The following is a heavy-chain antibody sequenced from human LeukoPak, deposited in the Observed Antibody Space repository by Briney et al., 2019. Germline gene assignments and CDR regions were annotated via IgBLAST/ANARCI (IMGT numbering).Heavy chain of an antibody. CDR3: ASTKPGYSSGWPRNYYYYYMDV. CDR1: GGSISSVSYY. J-gene: IGHJ6*03. Sequence: SETLSLTWTVSGGSISSVSYYWSWIRQPAGKGLELIGRIYTSGSTNYNPSLKTRVTISVNTPKNQFSLTLSSVTAADTAVYYCASTKPGYSSGWPRNYYYYYMDVWGKGTTVTVSS. D-gene: IGHD6-19*01. CDR2: IYTSGST. V-gene: IGHV4-61*02.